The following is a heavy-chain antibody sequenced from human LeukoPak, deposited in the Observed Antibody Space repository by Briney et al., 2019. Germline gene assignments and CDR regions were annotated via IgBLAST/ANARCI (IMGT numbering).Heavy chain of an antibody. V-gene: IGHV3-23*01. CDR1: GFTFSSYA. D-gene: IGHD3-22*01. Sequence: GGSLRLSCAASGFTFSSYAMSWVRQAPGKGLEWVSAISGSGGSTYYADSVKGRFTISRDNAKYSLYLQMTSLRAEDTAVYYCARSYYDSSGYPHSDLDYWGQGTLVTVSS. CDR3: ARSYYDSSGYPHSDLDY. J-gene: IGHJ4*02. CDR2: ISGSGGST.